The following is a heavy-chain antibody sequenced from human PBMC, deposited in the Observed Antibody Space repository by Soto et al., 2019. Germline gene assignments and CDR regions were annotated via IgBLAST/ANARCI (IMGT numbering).Heavy chain of an antibody. V-gene: IGHV4-31*03. CDR1: GGSISSGGYY. D-gene: IGHD3-22*01. CDR3: ARVVVVNHYYYYYGMDV. CDR2: IYYSGST. J-gene: IGHJ6*02. Sequence: LSLTCTVSGGSISSGGYYWSWIRQHPGKGLEWIGYIYYSGSTYYNPSLKSRVTISVGTSKNQFSLKLSSVTAADTAVYYCARVVVVNHYYYYYGMDVWGQGTTVTVSS.